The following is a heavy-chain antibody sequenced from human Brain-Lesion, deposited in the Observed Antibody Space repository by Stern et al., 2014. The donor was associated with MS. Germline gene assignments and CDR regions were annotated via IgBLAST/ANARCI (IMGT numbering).Heavy chain of an antibody. Sequence: QVQLVQSGGGVVQPGRSLRLSCAASGLIFSNYAMHWVRQAPGKGLQGVAIISYDGSNKYYADSVKGRFTISRDNSKNTLYLQMNSLKSEDTAVYYCARVDTPLDYYYGMDVWGQGTTVTVSS. V-gene: IGHV3-30*01. D-gene: IGHD5-18*01. J-gene: IGHJ6*02. CDR2: ISYDGSNK. CDR3: ARVDTPLDYYYGMDV. CDR1: GLIFSNYA.